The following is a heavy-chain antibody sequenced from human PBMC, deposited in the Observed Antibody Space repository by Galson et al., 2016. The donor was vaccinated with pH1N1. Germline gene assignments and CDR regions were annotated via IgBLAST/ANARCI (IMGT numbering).Heavy chain of an antibody. Sequence: SLRLSCAASGFTFSRYWMSWVRQAPGKGLEWVANIKQDGSEENYVDSVKGRFTVSRDNAKNSLYLQMNSLRGGDTAVYYCARDRGFLSVTTSASHMWGQGTMVTVSS. J-gene: IGHJ3*02. D-gene: IGHD4-17*01. CDR2: IKQDGSEE. V-gene: IGHV3-7*03. CDR3: ARDRGFLSVTTSASHM. CDR1: GFTFSRYW.